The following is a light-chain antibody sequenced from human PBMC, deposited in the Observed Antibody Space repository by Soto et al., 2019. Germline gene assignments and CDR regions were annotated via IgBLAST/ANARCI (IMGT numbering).Light chain of an antibody. CDR1: QSVSSY. Sequence: EIVLTQSPATLSLSPGERATLSCRASQSVSSYLAWYQQKPGQAPRLLIYDASNRATGIPARFSGSGSGTDFTLTISRLEPEDFAVYYCQQYSPPITFGQGTRLEIK. CDR2: DAS. V-gene: IGKV3-11*01. J-gene: IGKJ5*01. CDR3: QQYSPPIT.